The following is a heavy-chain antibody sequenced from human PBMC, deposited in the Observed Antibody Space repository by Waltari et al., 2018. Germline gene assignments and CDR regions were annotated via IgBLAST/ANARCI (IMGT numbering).Heavy chain of an antibody. V-gene: IGHV1-2*02. CDR2: INPNSGGT. J-gene: IGHJ1*01. D-gene: IGHD2-2*01. Sequence: QVQLVQSGAEVKKPGASVKVSCKASGYTFTGYYMHWVRQAPGQGLEWMGWINPNSGGTNYAQKFQGRVTMTRDTSISTAYMELSRLRSDDTAVYYCAREWGPRYCSSTSCPPRAFQHWGQGTLVTVSS. CDR1: GYTFTGYY. CDR3: AREWGPRYCSSTSCPPRAFQH.